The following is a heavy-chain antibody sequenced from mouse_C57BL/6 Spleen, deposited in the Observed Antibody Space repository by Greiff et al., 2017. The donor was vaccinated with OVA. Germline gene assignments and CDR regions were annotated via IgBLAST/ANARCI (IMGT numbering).Heavy chain of an antibody. CDR1: GYTFTSYW. D-gene: IGHD2-2*01. J-gene: IGHJ4*01. CDR2: IHPNSGST. Sequence: QVQLQQPGAELVKPGASVKLSCKASGYTFTSYWMHWVKQRPGQGLEWIGMIHPNSGSTNYNEKFKSKATLTVDKSSSTAYMQLSSLTSEDSAVYYGARGWLRRGYYYAMDYWGQGTSVTVSS. V-gene: IGHV1-64*01. CDR3: ARGWLRRGYYYAMDY.